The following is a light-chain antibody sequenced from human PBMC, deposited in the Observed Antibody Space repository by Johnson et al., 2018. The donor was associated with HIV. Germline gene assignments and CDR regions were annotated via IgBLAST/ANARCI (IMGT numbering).Light chain of an antibody. V-gene: IGLV1-51*02. Sequence: QPVLTQPPSVSAAPGQKVTISCSGSSSNIGNNYVSWYQQLPGTAPKLLIYENNKRPSVIPDRFSGSKSGTSATLGITGLQTGDEADYYCGTWDSRRGVFGTGTKVTVL. CDR3: GTWDSRRGV. J-gene: IGLJ1*01. CDR1: SSNIGNNY. CDR2: ENN.